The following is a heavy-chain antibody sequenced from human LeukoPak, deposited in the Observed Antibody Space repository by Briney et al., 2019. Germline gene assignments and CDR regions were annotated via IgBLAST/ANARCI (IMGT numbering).Heavy chain of an antibody. V-gene: IGHV1-46*03. CDR1: GYTFTSYY. CDR2: INPSGGST. J-gene: IGHJ3*02. CDR3: ARDCSGGSCYPTDAFDI. Sequence: ASVKVSCKASGYTFTSYYMHWVRQAPGQGLEWMGIINPSGGSTSYAQKFQGRVTMTRDTSTSTVYMEVSSLRSEDTAVYYCARDCSGGSCYPTDAFDIWGQGTMVTVSS. D-gene: IGHD2-15*01.